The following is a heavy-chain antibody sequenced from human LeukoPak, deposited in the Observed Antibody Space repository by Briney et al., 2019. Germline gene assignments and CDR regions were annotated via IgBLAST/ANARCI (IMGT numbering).Heavy chain of an antibody. J-gene: IGHJ3*02. V-gene: IGHV3-33*01. Sequence: GGSLRLSCAASGFTFSSCGMHWVRQAPGKGLEWVAVIWYDGSNKYYADSVKGRFTISRDNSKNTLYMQMNSLRAEDTAVYYCARDKGGAFDIWGQGTMVTVSS. CDR1: GFTFSSCG. CDR3: ARDKGGAFDI. CDR2: IWYDGSNK.